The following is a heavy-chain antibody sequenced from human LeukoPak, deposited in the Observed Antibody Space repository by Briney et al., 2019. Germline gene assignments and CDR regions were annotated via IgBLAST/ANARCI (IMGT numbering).Heavy chain of an antibody. CDR3: ARETPRRGETRDGYR. V-gene: IGHV3-30-3*01. J-gene: IGHJ4*02. D-gene: IGHD5-24*01. CDR2: ISYDGINK. CDR1: GFTFSSYA. Sequence: GRSLRLSCAASGFTFSSYAMHWVRQAPGKGLEWVAVISYDGINKYYADSVKGRFTISRDNSKNTLYLQMNSLRAEDTAVYYCARETPRRGETRDGYRWGQGTVVTVSS.